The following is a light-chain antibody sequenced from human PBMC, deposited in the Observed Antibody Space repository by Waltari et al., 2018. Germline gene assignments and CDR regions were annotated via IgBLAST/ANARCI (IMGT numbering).Light chain of an antibody. CDR2: KDS. CDR1: ALPHQY. Sequence: SYDLTQPPSVSVSPGQTARITCSGDALPHQYTYWYQQKPGQAPVAVIYKDSERPSGTPERFSVSSSGTTVTLTISGVQAEDEADYYCQSADSSGKIFGGGTKLTVL. CDR3: QSADSSGKI. V-gene: IGLV3-25*03. J-gene: IGLJ2*01.